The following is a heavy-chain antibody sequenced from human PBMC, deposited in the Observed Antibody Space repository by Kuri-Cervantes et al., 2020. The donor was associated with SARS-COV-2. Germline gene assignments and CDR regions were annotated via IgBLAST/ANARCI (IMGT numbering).Heavy chain of an antibody. CDR1: GGTFRSYA. CDR3: ARRYSGSYGSYWFDP. CDR2: IIPRFDTA. J-gene: IGHJ5*02. Sequence: SVKVSCKASGGTFRSYAIAWVRQAPGLGLQWMGTIIPRFDTANYAQNFQGRVTITADKSTGTAYMEMNSLTSEDTAVYYCARRYSGSYGSYWFDPWGQGTLVTVSS. V-gene: IGHV1-69*06. D-gene: IGHD1-26*01.